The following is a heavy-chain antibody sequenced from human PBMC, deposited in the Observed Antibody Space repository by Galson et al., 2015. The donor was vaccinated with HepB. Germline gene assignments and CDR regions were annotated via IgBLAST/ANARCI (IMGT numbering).Heavy chain of an antibody. CDR2: ISSSSSYI. CDR1: GFTFSSYS. Sequence: SLRLSCAASGFTFSSYSMSWVRQAPGKGLEWVSSISSSSSYIYYADSVKGRFTISRDNAKNSLYLQMNSLRAEDTAVYYCARAEGYYYGSGSQPLYWGQGTLVTVSS. V-gene: IGHV3-21*01. CDR3: ARAEGYYYGSGSQPLY. D-gene: IGHD3-10*01. J-gene: IGHJ4*02.